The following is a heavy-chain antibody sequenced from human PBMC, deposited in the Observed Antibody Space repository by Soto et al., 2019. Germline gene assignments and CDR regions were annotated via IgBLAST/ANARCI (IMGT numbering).Heavy chain of an antibody. CDR2: LTADSDDT. CDR1: GFTFSTHT. V-gene: IGHV3-23*01. J-gene: IGHJ4*02. Sequence: EVQLLESGGTLVQPGGSLRLSCVASGFTFSTHTMNWVRQAPGKGLEWVSRLTADSDDTSYAGSIKGRFTISRDNSTNTLDRQMNSLSAEATASYYWAKGMVRAGRDVWGPGALVTVAS. D-gene: IGHD3-10*01. CDR3: AKGMVRAGRDV.